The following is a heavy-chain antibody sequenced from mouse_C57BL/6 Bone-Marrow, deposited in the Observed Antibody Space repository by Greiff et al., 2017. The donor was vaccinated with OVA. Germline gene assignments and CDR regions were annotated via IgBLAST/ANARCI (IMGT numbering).Heavy chain of an antibody. CDR2: IDPTNDYT. CDR1: GYTFTSYT. CDR3: TRGYYFDY. Sequence: VQLQQSGAELARPGASVKMSCKASGYTFTSYTIHWVKQRPGQGLEWIGYIDPTNDYTNYNQKFKGKATLTADKSSSTAYMQLSSLTSDDAAVYYCTRGYYFDYWDQGTTLTVSS. J-gene: IGHJ2*01. V-gene: IGHV1-4*01.